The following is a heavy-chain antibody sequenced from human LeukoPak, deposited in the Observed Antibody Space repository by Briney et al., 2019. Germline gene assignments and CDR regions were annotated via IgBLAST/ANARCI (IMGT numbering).Heavy chain of an antibody. J-gene: IGHJ4*02. Sequence: QPGRSLRLSCAASGFTFSSYGMHWVRQAPGKGLEWVAVISYDGSNKYYADSVKGRFTISRDNSKNTLYLQMNSLRAEDTAVYYCAEAGGSSWAVLDYWGQGTLVTVPS. D-gene: IGHD6-13*01. CDR1: GFTFSSYG. CDR2: ISYDGSNK. CDR3: AEAGGSSWAVLDY. V-gene: IGHV3-30*18.